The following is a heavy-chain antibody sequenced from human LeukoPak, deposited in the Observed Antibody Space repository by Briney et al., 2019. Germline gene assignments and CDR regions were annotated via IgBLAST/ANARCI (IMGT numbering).Heavy chain of an antibody. D-gene: IGHD3-22*01. CDR1: AGSISSSDYY. V-gene: IGHV4-39*02. J-gene: IGHJ6*03. Sequence: PSETLSLTCTVSAGSISSSDYYCGWIRQSPGKGLEWIGRISYSGNTYYNPSLKSRVTISVDTSKNHFSLRLSSVTAADTAVYFCSRLTHSYYSDTSGYYPYYYMDVWGEGTTVTVSS. CDR3: SRLTHSYYSDTSGYYPYYYMDV. CDR2: ISYSGNT.